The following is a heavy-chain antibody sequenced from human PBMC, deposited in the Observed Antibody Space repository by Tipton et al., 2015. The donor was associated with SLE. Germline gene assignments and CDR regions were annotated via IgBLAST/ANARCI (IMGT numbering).Heavy chain of an antibody. CDR2: MNPNSGNT. CDR3: ATYSSYDYSYFDY. V-gene: IGHV1-8*02. Sequence: QPGAEVKKPGASVKVSCKASGFTVTTYDINWVRQATGQGLEWMGWMNPNSGNTGYAQKFQGRVTMTRNTSISTAYMELSSLRSEDTAVYYCATYSSYDYSYFDYWGQGTLVTVSS. CDR1: GFTVTTYD. J-gene: IGHJ4*02. D-gene: IGHD5-12*01.